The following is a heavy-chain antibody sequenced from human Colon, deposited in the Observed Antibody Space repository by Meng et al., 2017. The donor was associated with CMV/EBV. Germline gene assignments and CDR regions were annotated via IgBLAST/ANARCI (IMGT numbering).Heavy chain of an antibody. J-gene: IGHJ4*02. CDR2: IRHKAAGYST. Sequence: GESLKISCAASGFTFSGSGIHWVRQAPGKGLEWVARIRHKAAGYSTEYGASVKGRFTVSRDDSKNSVYLQMSSLETEDTAVYYCTRDGGNYDFANYWGQGTLVTVSS. D-gene: IGHD1-7*01. CDR1: GFTFSGSG. CDR3: TRDGGNYDFANY. V-gene: IGHV3-72*01.